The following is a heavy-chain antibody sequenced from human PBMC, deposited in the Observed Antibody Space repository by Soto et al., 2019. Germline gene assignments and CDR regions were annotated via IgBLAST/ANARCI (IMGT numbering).Heavy chain of an antibody. CDR3: ARYYRGSGRYFFDY. D-gene: IGHD6-19*01. J-gene: IGHJ4*02. CDR1: GFTFISSF. V-gene: IGHV3-7*03. CDR2: INQDGGVP. Sequence: AGGSLRLSCVASGFTFISSFMGWIRQAPGKGLEWVANINQDGGVPYYVDSVEGRFTISRDNTKDSLYLQMNGLRGEDTAIYYCARYYRGSGRYFFDYWGQGTPVTVSS.